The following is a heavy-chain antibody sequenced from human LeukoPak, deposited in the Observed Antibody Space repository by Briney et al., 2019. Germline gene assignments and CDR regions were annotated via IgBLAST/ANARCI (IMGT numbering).Heavy chain of an antibody. Sequence: GGSLRLSCAASGFTFSSYAMSWVRQAPGKGLEWVSSISSSSSYIYYADSVKGRFTISRDNAKNSLYLQMNSLRAEDTAVYYCARGARTMVRLVDYWGQGTLVTVSS. CDR3: ARGARTMVRLVDY. V-gene: IGHV3-21*01. CDR2: ISSSSSYI. CDR1: GFTFSSYA. J-gene: IGHJ4*02. D-gene: IGHD3-10*01.